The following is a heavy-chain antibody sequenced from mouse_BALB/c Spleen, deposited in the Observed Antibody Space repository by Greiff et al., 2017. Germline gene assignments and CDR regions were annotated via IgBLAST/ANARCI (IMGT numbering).Heavy chain of an antibody. CDR3: ARSYRYDWFAY. CDR1: GYTFTDYW. Sequence: VQLQQPGAELVMPGASVKMSCKASGYTFTDYWMHWVKQRPGQGLEWIGAIDTSDSYTSYNQKFKGKATLTVDESSSTAYMQLSSLTSEDSAVYYCARSYRYDWFAYWGQGTLVTVSA. V-gene: IGHV1-69*01. D-gene: IGHD2-14*01. CDR2: IDTSDSYT. J-gene: IGHJ3*01.